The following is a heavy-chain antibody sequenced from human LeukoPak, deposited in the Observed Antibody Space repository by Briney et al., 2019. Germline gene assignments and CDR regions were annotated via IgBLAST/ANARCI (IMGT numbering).Heavy chain of an antibody. CDR1: GGSISSYY. CDR2: IYYSGST. D-gene: IGHD2-2*02. CDR3: AVAIPYTYYFDY. V-gene: IGHV4-59*01. J-gene: IGHJ4*02. Sequence: SETLSLTCTVSGGSISSYYWSWIRQPPGKGLECIGYIYYSGSTNYNPSLKSRVTISVDTSKNQFSLKLSSVTAADTAVYYCAVAIPYTYYFDYWGQGTLVTVSS.